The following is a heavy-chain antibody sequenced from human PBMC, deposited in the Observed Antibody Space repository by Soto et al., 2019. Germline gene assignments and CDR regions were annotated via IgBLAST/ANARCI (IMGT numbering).Heavy chain of an antibody. CDR1: GFTVSNNY. CDR3: GTPPGGGGY. CDR2: IYSGGYT. V-gene: IGHV3-53*01. Sequence: EVQLVESGGGLIQPGGSLRLSCAVSGFTVSNNYMSWVRQAPGKGLEGVSVIYSGGYTAYGDSVKGRFTISRDNSKNPLYLQKNTRGAEDPAVYYWGTPPGGGGYWGQGTLVTVSS. D-gene: IGHD3-10*01. J-gene: IGHJ4*02.